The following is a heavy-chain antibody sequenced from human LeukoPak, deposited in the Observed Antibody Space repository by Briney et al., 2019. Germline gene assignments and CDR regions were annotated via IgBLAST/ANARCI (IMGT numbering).Heavy chain of an antibody. CDR2: ISGSSATK. D-gene: IGHD3-10*02. CDR3: AELGITMIGGV. CDR1: GFTFKSYS. V-gene: IGHV3-48*01. Sequence: PGGSLRLSCTTAGFTFKSYSMNWVRQAPGKGLEWLSYISGSSATKDYSDSVRGRFTISRDNAKDSLYLQMNSLRAEDTAVYYCAELGITMIGGVWGKGTTVTISS. J-gene: IGHJ6*04.